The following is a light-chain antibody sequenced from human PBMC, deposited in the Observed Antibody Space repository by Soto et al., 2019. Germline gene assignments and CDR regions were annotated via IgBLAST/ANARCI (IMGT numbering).Light chain of an antibody. CDR1: QSISSR. J-gene: IGKJ2*01. V-gene: IGKV1-5*03. CDR3: EQYNSYPYT. Sequence: DIQMTQSPSTLSASVGARVTITCRTSQSISSRLAWYQQKTGKAPKLLIYKASSLESGVPSRFSGNGSGTEFTLTISSLQPDDFATYYCEQYNSYPYTVGQGTKLEIK. CDR2: KAS.